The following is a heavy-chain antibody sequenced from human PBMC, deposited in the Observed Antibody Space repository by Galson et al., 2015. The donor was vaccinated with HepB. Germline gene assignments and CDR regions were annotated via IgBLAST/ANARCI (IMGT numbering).Heavy chain of an antibody. CDR2: MNGTGGTT. D-gene: IGHD2-21*02. CDR3: AKVAGVVTTIPYYFDY. CDR1: GFTFSRYA. Sequence: SLRLSCATFGFTFSRYAMSWVRQAPGKGLEWVSGMNGTGGTTFYSDSVKGRFTISRDNSKNTLYLQMNSLRVEDTAVYYCAKVAGVVTTIPYYFDYWGQGTQVTVSS. J-gene: IGHJ4*02. V-gene: IGHV3-23*01.